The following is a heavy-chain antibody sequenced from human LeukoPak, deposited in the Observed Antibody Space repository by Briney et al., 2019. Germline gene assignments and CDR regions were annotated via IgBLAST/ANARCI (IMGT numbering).Heavy chain of an antibody. Sequence: SETLSLTCTVSGGSISSYYWSWIRQPPGKGLEWIGYIYYSGSTNYNPSLKSRVTMSVDTSKNQLSLKLSSVTAADTAVYYCARDQNYYDSSGYYYVRAFDIWGQGTMVTVSS. J-gene: IGHJ3*02. CDR2: IYYSGST. D-gene: IGHD3-22*01. CDR3: ARDQNYYDSSGYYYVRAFDI. CDR1: GGSISSYY. V-gene: IGHV4-59*12.